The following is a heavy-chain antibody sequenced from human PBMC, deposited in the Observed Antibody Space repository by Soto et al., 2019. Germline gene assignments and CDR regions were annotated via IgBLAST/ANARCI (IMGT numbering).Heavy chain of an antibody. Sequence: SETLSLTCTVSGGSISRYYWNWIRQPPGTGLEWIGEINHSGSANYNPSLKSRVTISVDTSKNQFSLKLTSVTAADTAVYYCARDKITGLFDYWGQGTLVTVSS. CDR3: ARDKITGLFDY. CDR1: GGSISRYY. J-gene: IGHJ4*02. CDR2: INHSGSA. V-gene: IGHV4-34*01. D-gene: IGHD2-8*02.